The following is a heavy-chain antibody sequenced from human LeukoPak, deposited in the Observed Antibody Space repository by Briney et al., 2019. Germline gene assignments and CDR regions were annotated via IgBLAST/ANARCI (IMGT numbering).Heavy chain of an antibody. D-gene: IGHD5-12*01. CDR2: IYPGGSDT. CDR1: GYSFTSYW. J-gene: IGHJ6*03. V-gene: IGHV5-51*01. Sequence: GESLKISCKGSGYSFTSYWIGWVRQMPGKGPEWMGIIYPGGSDTRYSPSFQGPVTISADNSISTAYLQWSSLKASDTAMYYCARLGGYEVGPYYYYYYMDVWGKGTTVTVSS. CDR3: ARLGGYEVGPYYYYYYMDV.